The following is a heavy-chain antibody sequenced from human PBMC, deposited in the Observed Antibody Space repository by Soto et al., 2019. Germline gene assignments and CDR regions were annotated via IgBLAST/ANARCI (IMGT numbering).Heavy chain of an antibody. J-gene: IGHJ4*02. CDR3: ARRLYGDYDY. CDR1: GYTFTSYY. V-gene: IGHV1-46*01. D-gene: IGHD4-17*01. CDR2: INPSGGST. Sequence: ASVKVSCKASGYTFTSYYMHWVRQAPGQGLEWMGIINPSGGSTSYAQKFQGRVTMTRDTSTSTVYMELRSLRSDDTAVYYCARRLYGDYDYWGQGTLVTVSS.